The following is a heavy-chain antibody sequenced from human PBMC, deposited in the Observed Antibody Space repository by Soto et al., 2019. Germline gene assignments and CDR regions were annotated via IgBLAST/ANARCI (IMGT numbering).Heavy chain of an antibody. CDR3: ARVPTVTPVFFDY. V-gene: IGHV3-33*01. CDR2: IWYDGSNK. J-gene: IGHJ4*02. Sequence: QVQLVESGGGVVQPGRSLRLSCAASGFTFSSCGMHWVRQAPGKGLEWVAVIWYDGSNKYYADSVKGRFTISRDNSKNTLYLQMNSLRAEDTAVYYCARVPTVTPVFFDYWGQGTLVTVSS. CDR1: GFTFSSCG. D-gene: IGHD4-17*01.